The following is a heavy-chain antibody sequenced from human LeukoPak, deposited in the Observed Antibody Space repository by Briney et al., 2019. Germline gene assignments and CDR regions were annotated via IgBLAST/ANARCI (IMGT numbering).Heavy chain of an antibody. D-gene: IGHD2-2*01. CDR1: GGSISSYY. V-gene: IGHV4-4*07. CDR3: ARTGYCSSTSCYQPSLDYYYYGMDV. Sequence: PSETLSLTCTVSGGSISSYYWSWIRQPAGKGLGWIGRIYTSGSTNYNPSLKSRVTMSVDTSKNQFSLKLSSVTAADTAVYYCARTGYCSSTSCYQPSLDYYYYGMDVWGQGTTVTVSS. J-gene: IGHJ6*02. CDR2: IYTSGST.